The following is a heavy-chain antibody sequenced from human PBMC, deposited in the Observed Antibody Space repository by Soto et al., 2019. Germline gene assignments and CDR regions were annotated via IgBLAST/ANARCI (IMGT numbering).Heavy chain of an antibody. V-gene: IGHV4-34*01. J-gene: IGHJ6*03. Sequence: SETLSLTCAVYGGSFSGYYWSWIRQPPGKGLEWIGEINHSGSTNYNPSLKSRVTISVDTSKNQFSLKLSSVTAADTAVYYCAREPLRRRWGLPDDYGDLGHYMDVWGKGTTVTVSS. CDR2: INHSGST. D-gene: IGHD4-17*01. CDR3: AREPLRRRWGLPDDYGDLGHYMDV. CDR1: GGSFSGYY.